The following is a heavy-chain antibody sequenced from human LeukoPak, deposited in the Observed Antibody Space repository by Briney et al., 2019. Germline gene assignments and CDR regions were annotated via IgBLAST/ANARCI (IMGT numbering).Heavy chain of an antibody. CDR2: IAYDGSKA. V-gene: IGHV3-30*12. D-gene: IGHD1-14*01. CDR3: TRYNNDPFDY. Sequence: PGGSLRLSCAGSGFTFGGYGMHWFRQTPGKGLEWVAVIAYDGSKAFYADSVKGRFTISRANSKNTMSVQMDDLRAEDTAVYYCTRYNNDPFDYSGQGTLVTASS. CDR1: GFTFGGYG. J-gene: IGHJ4*02.